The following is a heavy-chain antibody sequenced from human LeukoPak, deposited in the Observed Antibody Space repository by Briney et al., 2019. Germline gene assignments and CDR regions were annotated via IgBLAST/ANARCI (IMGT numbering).Heavy chain of an antibody. CDR2: IKQDGSEK. CDR1: GFTFSSYW. V-gene: IGHV3-7*01. J-gene: IGHJ4*02. D-gene: IGHD3-9*01. CDR3: ARDSYDILIGVGSDY. Sequence: AGSLRLSCAASGFTFSSYWMSWVRQAPGKGLEWVANIKQDGSEKYYVDSVKGRFTISRDNAKNSLYLQMNSLRAEDTAVYYCARDSYDILIGVGSDYWGQGTLVTVSS.